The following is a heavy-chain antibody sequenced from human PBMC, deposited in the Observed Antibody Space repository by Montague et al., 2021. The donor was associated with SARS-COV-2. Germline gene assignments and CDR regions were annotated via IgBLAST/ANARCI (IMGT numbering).Heavy chain of an antibody. V-gene: IGHV4-39*01. CDR3: ARFPTSYYYDSKAAPATPDAFDI. CDR2: IYHSGST. D-gene: IGHD3-22*01. Sequence: SETLSLTCTVSGGSISSSSYYWGWIRQPPGKGLEWIGSIYHSGSTYYNPSLKGRVTISVDTSKNQFSLKLSSVTAADTAVYYSARFPTSYYYDSKAAPATPDAFDIWGQGTMVTVSS. J-gene: IGHJ3*02. CDR1: GGSISSSSYY.